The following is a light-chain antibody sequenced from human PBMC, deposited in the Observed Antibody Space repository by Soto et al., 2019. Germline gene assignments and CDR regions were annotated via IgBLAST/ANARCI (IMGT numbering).Light chain of an antibody. J-gene: IGKJ1*01. CDR3: QQYDNWPWT. CDR2: GAS. Sequence: EIVMTQSPATLSVSPGGRATLSCRASQSISDTLAWYQQKPGQAPRLLIYGASRRATGFPARFSGSRSGTDFTLNISSLQSEDFAVYYCQQYDNWPWTFGQGTKVEI. V-gene: IGKV3-15*01. CDR1: QSISDT.